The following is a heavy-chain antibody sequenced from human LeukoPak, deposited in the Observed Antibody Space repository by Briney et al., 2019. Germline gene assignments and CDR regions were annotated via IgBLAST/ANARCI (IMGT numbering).Heavy chain of an antibody. CDR1: GFTFSRYG. CDR2: ISYDGSNK. Sequence: GRSLRLFCEVSGFTFSRYGMHWVRQAPGKGLEWVAVISYDGSNKYYADSVMGRFTSSRDNSKNTLYLQMNSLRAEDTAVYYCVSAVVATIDPSYFDYWGQGTLVTVSS. CDR3: VSAVVATIDPSYFDY. J-gene: IGHJ4*02. D-gene: IGHD5-12*01. V-gene: IGHV3-30*03.